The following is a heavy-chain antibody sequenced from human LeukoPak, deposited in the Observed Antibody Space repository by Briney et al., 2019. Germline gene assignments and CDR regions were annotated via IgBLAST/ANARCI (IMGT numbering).Heavy chain of an antibody. D-gene: IGHD2-15*01. CDR1: GFTFSSYG. J-gene: IGHJ3*02. CDR3: ARAHGYCSGGSCSEAFDI. CDR2: IWYDGSNK. V-gene: IGHV3-33*01. Sequence: PGGSLRLSCAASGFTFSSYGMHWVRQAPGKGLEWVAVIWYDGSNKYYADSVKGRFTISRDNSKNTLYLQMNSLRAEDTAVYYCARAHGYCSGGSCSEAFDIWGQGTMVTVSS.